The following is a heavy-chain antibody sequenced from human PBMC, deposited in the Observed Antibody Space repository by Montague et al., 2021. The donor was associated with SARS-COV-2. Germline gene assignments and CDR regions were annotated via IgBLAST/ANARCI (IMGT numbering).Heavy chain of an antibody. J-gene: IGHJ3*02. D-gene: IGHD2-15*01. V-gene: IGHV4-34*01. CDR1: GGSFSGYY. Sequence: SETLSLTCAVYGGSFSGYYWSWIRQPPGMGLEWIGGITDGGNTDYNPSLKSRVTLSVDTSKRHFSLTLTSLTAVDTSVYYCARRQLGHCDGVGCPLDAFDIWGKGTTVTVSS. CDR2: ITDGGNT. CDR3: ARRQLGHCDGVGCPLDAFDI.